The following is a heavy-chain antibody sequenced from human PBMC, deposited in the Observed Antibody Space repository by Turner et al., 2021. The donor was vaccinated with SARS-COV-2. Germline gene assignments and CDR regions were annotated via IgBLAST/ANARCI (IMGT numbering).Heavy chain of an antibody. CDR1: GYTFTSYD. CDR3: ARGGYCSSTSCSPYWYFDL. D-gene: IGHD2-2*01. J-gene: IGHJ2*01. V-gene: IGHV1-8*03. Sequence: QVQLVQSGAEVQKPGASVKVSCKASGYTFTSYDSNWVRQATGQGLEWMGWMNPDSGNTAYAQKFQGRVTITRNTSISTAYMELSSLRSEDTAVYYCARGGYCSSTSCSPYWYFDLWGRGTLVTVSS. CDR2: MNPDSGNT.